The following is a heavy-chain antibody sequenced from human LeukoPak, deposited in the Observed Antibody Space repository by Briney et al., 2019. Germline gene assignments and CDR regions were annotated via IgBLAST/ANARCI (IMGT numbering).Heavy chain of an antibody. CDR2: IYYSGST. Sequence: AETLSLTCTVSGGSISSYYWSWIRQPPGKGLEWIGYIYYSGSTNYNPSLKSRVTISVDTSKNQFPLKLSSVTAADTAVYYCARTYYDYVWGSSGGVFDYWGQGTLVTVSS. D-gene: IGHD3-16*01. J-gene: IGHJ4*02. CDR1: GGSISSYY. CDR3: ARTYYDYVWGSSGGVFDY. V-gene: IGHV4-59*01.